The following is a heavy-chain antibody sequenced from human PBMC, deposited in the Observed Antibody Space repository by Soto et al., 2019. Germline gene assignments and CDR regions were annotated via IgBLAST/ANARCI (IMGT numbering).Heavy chain of an antibody. Sequence: GGSLRLSCAASGFTFSSYAMSWVRQAPGKGLEWVSAISGSGGSTYYADSVKGRFTISRDNSKNTLYLQMNSLRAEDTAVYYCAKIGDSSGYPHAGFDYWGQGTMVTVSS. V-gene: IGHV3-23*01. CDR3: AKIGDSSGYPHAGFDY. CDR1: GFTFSSYA. J-gene: IGHJ4*02. CDR2: ISGSGGST. D-gene: IGHD3-22*01.